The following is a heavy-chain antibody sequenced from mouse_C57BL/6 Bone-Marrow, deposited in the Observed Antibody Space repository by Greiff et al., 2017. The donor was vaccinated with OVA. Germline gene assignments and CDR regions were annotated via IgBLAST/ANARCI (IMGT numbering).Heavy chain of an antibody. Sequence: EVHLVESGGGLVQPGGSLKLSCAASGFTFSDYGMAWVRQAPRKGPEWVAFISNLAYSIYYADTVTGRFTISRENAKNTLYLEMSSLRSEDTAMYYCARRITTVWYFDVWGTGTTVTVSS. D-gene: IGHD1-1*01. J-gene: IGHJ1*03. CDR3: ARRITTVWYFDV. CDR2: ISNLAYSI. V-gene: IGHV5-15*01. CDR1: GFTFSDYG.